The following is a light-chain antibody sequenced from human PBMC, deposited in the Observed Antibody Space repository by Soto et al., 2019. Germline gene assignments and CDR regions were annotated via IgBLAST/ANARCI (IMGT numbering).Light chain of an antibody. V-gene: IGKV1-9*01. CDR3: QQLNSYPIT. Sequence: DIPLTPSPSFLSASVGDRVTITCRASQGISSYLAWYQQKPGKAPKLLIYAASTLQSGVPSRFSGSGSGTEFTLTISSLQPEDFATYYCQQLNSYPITFGQGTRLEIK. CDR1: QGISSY. CDR2: AAS. J-gene: IGKJ5*01.